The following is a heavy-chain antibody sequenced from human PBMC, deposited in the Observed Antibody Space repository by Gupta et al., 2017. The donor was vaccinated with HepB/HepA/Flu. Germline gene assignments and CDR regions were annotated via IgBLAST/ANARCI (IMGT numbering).Heavy chain of an antibody. CDR2: ISSSSSYI. V-gene: IGHV3-21*01. CDR3: ARVLLLGFMGGYYYGMDV. CDR1: GFTFSSYS. Sequence: EVQLVESGGGLVKPGGSLRLSCAASGFTFSSYSMNWVRQAPGKGLEWVSSISSSSSYIYYADSVKGRFTISRDNAKNSLYLQMNSLRAEDTAVYYCARVLLLGFMGGYYYGMDVWGQGTTVTVSS. J-gene: IGHJ6*02. D-gene: IGHD1-26*01.